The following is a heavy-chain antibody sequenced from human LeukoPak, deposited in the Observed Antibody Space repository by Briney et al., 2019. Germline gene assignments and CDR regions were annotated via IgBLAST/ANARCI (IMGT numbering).Heavy chain of an antibody. CDR1: GGSISSSSYY. CDR2: IYYSGST. J-gene: IGHJ4*02. Sequence: SQTLSLTCTVSGGSISSSSYYWGWIRQPPGKGLEWFGRIYYSGSTYYNASLKSRVTISVDTSKNQFSLNLSSVTAADTAVYYCARLYYDSSGYYQICYFDYWGQGTLVTVSS. D-gene: IGHD3-22*01. CDR3: ARLYYDSSGYYQICYFDY. V-gene: IGHV4-39*01.